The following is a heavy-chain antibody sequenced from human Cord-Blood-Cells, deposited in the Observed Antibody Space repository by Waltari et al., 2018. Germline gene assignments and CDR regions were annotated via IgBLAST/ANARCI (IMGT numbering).Heavy chain of an antibody. V-gene: IGHV1-69*09. D-gene: IGHD1-7*01. CDR3: ARDQDWNYDDAFDI. CDR2: IIPILGIA. CDR1: GGTFSSYA. Sequence: QVQLVQSGAEVQKPGSSVKVSCKASGGTFSSYAISWVRQPPGQGLEWMGRIIPILGIANYAQKFQGRVTITADKSTSTAYMELSSLRSEDTAVYYCARDQDWNYDDAFDIWGQGTMVTVSS. J-gene: IGHJ3*02.